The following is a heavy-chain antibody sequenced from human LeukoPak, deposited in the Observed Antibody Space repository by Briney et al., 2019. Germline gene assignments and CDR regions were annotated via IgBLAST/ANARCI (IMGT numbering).Heavy chain of an antibody. D-gene: IGHD2-2*01. CDR3: AKERGTTTWFDS. CDR2: MSYDGSNK. CDR1: GFIFSSYG. Sequence: GRSLRLSCTASGFIFSSYGMHWVRQAPGTGLEWVAVMSYDGSNKFYADSVKGRFTISRDNSKNTLYLQMNSLRVDDTAVYYCAKERGTTTWFDSWGQGTLVTVSS. V-gene: IGHV3-30*18. J-gene: IGHJ5*02.